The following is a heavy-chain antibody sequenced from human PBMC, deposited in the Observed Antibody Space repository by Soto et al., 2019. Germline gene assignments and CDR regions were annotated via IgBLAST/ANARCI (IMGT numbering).Heavy chain of an antibody. D-gene: IGHD2-15*01. CDR2: IYYSGST. CDR1: GGSVSSGSYY. CDR3: ARVVVVAATRNWFDP. J-gene: IGHJ5*02. V-gene: IGHV4-61*01. Sequence: PSETLSLTCTVSGGSVSSGSYYWSWIRQPPGKGLEWIGYIYYSGSTNYNPSLKSRVTISVDTSKNQFYLKLSSVTAADTSVYYCARVVVVAATRNWFDPWGQGTLVTVSS.